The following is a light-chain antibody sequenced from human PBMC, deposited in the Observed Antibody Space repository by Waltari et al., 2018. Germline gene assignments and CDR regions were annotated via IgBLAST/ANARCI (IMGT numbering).Light chain of an antibody. Sequence: DIVMTQSPDSLAVSLGARATINCKSSQSVLFTSNNKNYLAWYQQKPGQPPKLLIYWASTRDSGVPDLFSGSGSGTDFSLTISSLQAEDVAVYYCQQYYSTPSFGQGTKLAI. V-gene: IGKV4-1*01. CDR1: QSVLFTSNNKNY. J-gene: IGKJ2*01. CDR3: QQYYSTPS. CDR2: WAS.